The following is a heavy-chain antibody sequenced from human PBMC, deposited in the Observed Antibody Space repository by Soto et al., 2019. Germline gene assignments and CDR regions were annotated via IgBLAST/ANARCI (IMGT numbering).Heavy chain of an antibody. Sequence: EVQLVESGGGLVQPGGSLRLSCAASGFTFSNYWMYWVRQAPGKGLVWVSRINSDGSVSSYADSVKGRLTISRDNVKNTLYLQMDGLTAEDTAVYYCATGDWVGGTCYSLAGSFYYYLDVWGKGTTVTVFS. D-gene: IGHD2-15*01. CDR3: ATGDWVGGTCYSLAGSFYYYLDV. CDR2: INSDGSVS. J-gene: IGHJ6*03. CDR1: GFTFSNYW. V-gene: IGHV3-74*01.